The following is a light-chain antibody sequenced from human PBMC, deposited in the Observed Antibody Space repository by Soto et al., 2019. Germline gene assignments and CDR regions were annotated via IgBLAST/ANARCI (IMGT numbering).Light chain of an antibody. V-gene: IGLV2-14*01. CDR3: SSYSSSSTLRV. CDR2: EVS. Sequence: QSVLTQPASVSGSPGQSITISCTGTSSDVGGHNYVSWYQHHPGKAPKVMIYEVSNRPSGVSNRFSGSKSGNTASLTISGFQAEDEADYHCSSYSSSSTLRVFGGGTKLTVL. CDR1: SSDVGGHNY. J-gene: IGLJ3*02.